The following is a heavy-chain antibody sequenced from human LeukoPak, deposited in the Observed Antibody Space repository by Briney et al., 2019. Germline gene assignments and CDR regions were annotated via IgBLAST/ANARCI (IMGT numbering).Heavy chain of an antibody. CDR2: INHSGST. Sequence: SETLSLTCAVYGGSFIGYYWSWIRQPPGKGLEWIGEINHSGSTNYNPSLKSRVTISVDTSKNQFSLKLSSVTAADTAVYYCARGAEAAAGNWFDPWGQGTLVTVPS. CDR1: GGSFIGYY. J-gene: IGHJ5*02. V-gene: IGHV4-34*01. D-gene: IGHD6-13*01. CDR3: ARGAEAAAGNWFDP.